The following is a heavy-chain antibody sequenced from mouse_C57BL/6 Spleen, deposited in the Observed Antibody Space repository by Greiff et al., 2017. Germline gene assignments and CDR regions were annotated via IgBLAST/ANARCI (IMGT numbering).Heavy chain of an antibody. CDR2: IGPGSGST. D-gene: IGHD1-1*01. J-gene: IGHJ3*01. Sequence: VQGVESGAELVKPGASVKISCKASGYTFTDYYINWVKQRPGQGLEWIGKIGPGSGSTYYNEKFKGKATLTADKSSSTAYMQLSSLTSEDSAVYFCAREERTVVATPYFAYWGQGTLVTVSA. CDR3: AREERTVVATPYFAY. CDR1: GYTFTDYY. V-gene: IGHV1-77*01.